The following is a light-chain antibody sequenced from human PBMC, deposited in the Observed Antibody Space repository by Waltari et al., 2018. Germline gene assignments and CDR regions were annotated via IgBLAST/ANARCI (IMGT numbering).Light chain of an antibody. J-gene: IGLJ3*02. CDR1: SSNIGSYT. CDR2: GND. V-gene: IGLV1-44*01. CDR3: AAWDDSLNGLV. Sequence: QSVLTQPPSASGTPGQRVPISCSGSSSNIGSYTVNWYQQFPGTAPKLLIYGNDQRPSGVPDRFSGSKSGTSASLSISGLQSEDEGDYCCAAWDDSLNGLVFGGGTKLTVL.